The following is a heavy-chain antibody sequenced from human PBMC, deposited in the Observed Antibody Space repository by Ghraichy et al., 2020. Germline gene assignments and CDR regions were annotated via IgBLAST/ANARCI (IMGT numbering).Heavy chain of an antibody. Sequence: SETLSLTCTVSGGSISSYYWSWIRQPPGKGLEWIGYIYYSGSTNYNPSLKSRVTISVDTSKNQFSLKLSSVTAADTAVYYCARGRDPASDYWGQGTLVTVSS. CDR2: IYYSGST. V-gene: IGHV4-59*01. CDR1: GGSISSYY. J-gene: IGHJ4*02. CDR3: ARGRDPASDY.